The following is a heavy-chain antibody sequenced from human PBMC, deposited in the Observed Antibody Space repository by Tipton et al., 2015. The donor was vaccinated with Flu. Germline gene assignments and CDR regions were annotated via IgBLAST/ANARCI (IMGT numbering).Heavy chain of an antibody. CDR3: ARDYGRFWEWLSPDSLSGLAV. Sequence: TLSLTCTVSGGSISSYYWSWIRQPPGKGLEWSGYIYYSGSTNYNPSLKSRVTISVDTSKNQFSLKLSSVTAADTAVSYCARDYGRFWEWLSPDSLSGLAVWVQITAVPGPS. V-gene: IGHV4-59*01. D-gene: IGHD3-3*01. CDR1: GGSISSYY. CDR2: IYYSGST. J-gene: IGHJ6*02.